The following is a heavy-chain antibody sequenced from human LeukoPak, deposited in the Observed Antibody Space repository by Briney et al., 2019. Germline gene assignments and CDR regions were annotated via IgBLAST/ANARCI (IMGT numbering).Heavy chain of an antibody. V-gene: IGHV4-59*01. CDR1: GGSISSYY. D-gene: IGHD4-17*01. J-gene: IGHJ4*02. Sequence: SETLSLTCTVSGGSISSYYWSWIRQPPGKGLVWIGYIYYSGSTNYNPSLKSRVTISVDTSKNQFSLKLSSVTAADTAVYYCARDSHYGDPDYWGQGTLVTVSS. CDR2: IYYSGST. CDR3: ARDSHYGDPDY.